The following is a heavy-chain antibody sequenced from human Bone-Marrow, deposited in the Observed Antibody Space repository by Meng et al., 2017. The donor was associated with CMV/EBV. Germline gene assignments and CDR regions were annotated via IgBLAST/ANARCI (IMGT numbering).Heavy chain of an antibody. J-gene: IGHJ6*02. CDR2: ISSSGSTI. Sequence: GESLKISCAASGFTFSSYEMNWVRQAPGKGLEWVSYISSSGSTIYYADSVKGRFTISRDNSKNSLHLQMNSLRIEDTAVYYCAREEPAAHKAYYYYGMDVWGQGTTVTVSS. CDR3: AREEPAAHKAYYYYGMDV. D-gene: IGHD2-2*01. CDR1: GFTFSSYE. V-gene: IGHV3-48*03.